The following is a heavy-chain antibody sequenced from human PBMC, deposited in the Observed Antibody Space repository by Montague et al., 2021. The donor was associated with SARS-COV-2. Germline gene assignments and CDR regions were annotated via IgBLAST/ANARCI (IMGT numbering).Heavy chain of an antibody. Sequence: SETLSLTCSVSGGSIISTTSNWGWIRQSPEKGLERIGGIDHRGNTNYNPSLKSRVTISVDTSKNQFSLNLTSVTAADTAIYYCARGTRVVGITPGFRYWGQGTQVAVSS. CDR1: GGSIISTTSN. J-gene: IGHJ4*02. CDR2: IDHRGNT. CDR3: ARGTRVVGITPGFRY. D-gene: IGHD2-21*01. V-gene: IGHV4-39*07.